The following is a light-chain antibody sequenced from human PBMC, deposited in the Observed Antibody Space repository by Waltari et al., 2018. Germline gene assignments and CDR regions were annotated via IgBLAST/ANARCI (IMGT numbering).Light chain of an antibody. J-gene: IGKJ1*01. CDR3: QQYGTSLST. CDR1: QSVTNNY. Sequence: EIVLTQSPGTLSLSPGERATLSCRASQSVTNNYLAWYQQKRGQAPRALIYGASSRASGVPDRFSGSGSGTDFTLTISRLEPEDSAVYYCQQYGTSLSTFGQGTRVEIK. CDR2: GAS. V-gene: IGKV3-20*01.